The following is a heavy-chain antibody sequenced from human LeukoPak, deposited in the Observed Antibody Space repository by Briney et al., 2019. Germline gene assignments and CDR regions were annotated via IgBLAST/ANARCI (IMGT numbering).Heavy chain of an antibody. J-gene: IGHJ5*02. CDR2: IYYSGST. D-gene: IGHD3-10*01. V-gene: IGHV4-59*01. CDR1: GGSISSYY. Sequence: SETLSLTCTVSGGSISSYYWSWIRQPPGKGLEWIGYIYYSGSTNYNPSLKSRVTISVETSKNQFSLKLKSVTAADTAVYYCARGGYYGSGNDFRFDPWGQGTQVTVSS. CDR3: ARGGYYGSGNDFRFDP.